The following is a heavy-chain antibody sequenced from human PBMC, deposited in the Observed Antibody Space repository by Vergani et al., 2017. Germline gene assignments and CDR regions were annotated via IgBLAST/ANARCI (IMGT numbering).Heavy chain of an antibody. V-gene: IGHV3-23*02. D-gene: IGHD3-10*01. CDR3: AVRPRVNLVGGEIVTKRTFDY. J-gene: IGHJ4*02. CDR1: GFTFSTYA. Sequence: EVQLLESGGGLVQPGGSLRLSCAASGFTFSTYAMTWVRQDPGKGLEWNGEINNDGHTNYNPSLESRVTVSRDTAKNQFSLNLMSVTAADTAMYYCAVRPRVNLVGGEIVTKRTFDYWSQGSLVTVSS. CDR2: INNDGHT.